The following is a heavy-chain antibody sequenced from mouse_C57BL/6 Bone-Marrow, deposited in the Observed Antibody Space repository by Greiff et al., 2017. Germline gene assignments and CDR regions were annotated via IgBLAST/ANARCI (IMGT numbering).Heavy chain of an antibody. J-gene: IGHJ4*01. CDR3: ARYNDYDGDAMDY. V-gene: IGHV7-3*01. Sequence: EVMLVESGGGLVQPGGSLSLSCAASGFTFTDYYMSWVRQPPGKALEWLGFIRNKANGYTTEYSASVKGRFTISRDTSQSILYLQMNALRAEDSATYYCARYNDYDGDAMDYWGQGTSVTVSS. D-gene: IGHD2-4*01. CDR1: GFTFTDYY. CDR2: IRNKANGYTT.